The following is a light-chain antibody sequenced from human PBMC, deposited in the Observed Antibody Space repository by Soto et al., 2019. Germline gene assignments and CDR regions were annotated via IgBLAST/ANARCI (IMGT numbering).Light chain of an antibody. J-gene: IGLJ1*01. Sequence: LTQPPSVSLAPGQTARITFVGNNSGSTSVHWYKQSPGQAPVLVVYDDNDRPSGIPERFSGFNSENTATLTITRVEAGDEANYYCRVWNISNGHYVFGTRRKVTV. CDR1: NSGSTS. V-gene: IGLV3-21*02. CDR2: DDN. CDR3: RVWNISNGHYV.